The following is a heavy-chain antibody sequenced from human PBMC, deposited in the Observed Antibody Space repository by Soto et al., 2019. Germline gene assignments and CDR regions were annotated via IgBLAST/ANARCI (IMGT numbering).Heavy chain of an antibody. CDR2: ISDTGST. J-gene: IGHJ4*02. CDR1: AGSISGYY. D-gene: IGHD1-26*01. CDR3: ARGRPWELYDY. V-gene: IGHV4-59*01. Sequence: PSETLSLTCTVSAGSISGYYWSWIRQPPGKGLECIGYISDTGSTNYNPSLKSRVTISVDTSKNQFSLKLTSMTAADTAVYYCARGRPWELYDYWGQGTLVTVS.